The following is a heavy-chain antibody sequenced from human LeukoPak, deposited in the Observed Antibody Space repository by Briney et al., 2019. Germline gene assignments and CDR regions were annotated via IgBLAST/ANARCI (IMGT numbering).Heavy chain of an antibody. CDR2: ISGSGGST. Sequence: GGSLRLSCAASGFTFSSYAMSWVRLAPGKGLEWVSAISGSGGSTYYADSVKGRFTISRVNFKNTLYLQMNSLRAEDTAVYYCAKAPLYQLLFSDYWGQGTLVTVSS. CDR3: AKAPLYQLLFSDY. V-gene: IGHV3-23*01. J-gene: IGHJ4*02. CDR1: GFTFSSYA. D-gene: IGHD2-2*01.